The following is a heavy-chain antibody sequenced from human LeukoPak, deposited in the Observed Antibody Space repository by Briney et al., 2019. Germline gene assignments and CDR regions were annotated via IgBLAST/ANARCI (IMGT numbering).Heavy chain of an antibody. D-gene: IGHD3-10*01. Sequence: SETLSLTCTVSGGSISSSSYYWGWIRQPPGKGLEWIGSMSYSGSTYYNPSLKSRVTIAVDTSKTQFSLKLSSVTAADTAVYYCARFYTTSQYGSGYMDVWGKGTTVTVSS. J-gene: IGHJ6*03. CDR3: ARFYTTSQYGSGYMDV. CDR1: GGSISSSSYY. CDR2: MSYSGST. V-gene: IGHV4-39*01.